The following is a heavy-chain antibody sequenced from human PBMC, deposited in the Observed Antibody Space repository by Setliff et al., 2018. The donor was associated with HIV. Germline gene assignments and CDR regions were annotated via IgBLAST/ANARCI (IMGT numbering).Heavy chain of an antibody. CDR1: GFTFGDYA. D-gene: IGHD3-16*01. CDR3: ARDEPTGGVDY. V-gene: IGHV3-49*04. Sequence: GGSLRLSCTTSGFTFGDYAMSWVRQAPGKGLEWVGFIRSKAYGGTIEYAASVKGRFTISRDDSKSIAYLQMNSLKTEDTAVYYCARDEPTGGVDYWGQGTLVTVSS. CDR2: IRSKAYGGTI. J-gene: IGHJ4*02.